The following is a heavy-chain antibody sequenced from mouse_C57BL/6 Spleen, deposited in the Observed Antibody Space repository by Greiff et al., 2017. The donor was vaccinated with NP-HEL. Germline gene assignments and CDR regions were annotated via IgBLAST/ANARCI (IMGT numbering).Heavy chain of an antibody. CDR1: GYSITSGYD. V-gene: IGHV3-1*01. J-gene: IGHJ1*03. Sequence: EVQLVESGPGMVKPSQSLSLTCTVTGYSITSGYDWHWIRHFPGNKLEWMGYISYSGSTNYNPSLKSRIPITHDTSKNHFFLKLNSMTTEDTATYYCARERYYGSSNWYFDVWGTGTTVTVSS. CDR2: ISYSGST. CDR3: ARERYYGSSNWYFDV. D-gene: IGHD1-1*01.